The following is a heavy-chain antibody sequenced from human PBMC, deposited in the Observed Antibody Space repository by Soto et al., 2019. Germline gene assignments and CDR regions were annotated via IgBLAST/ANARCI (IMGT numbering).Heavy chain of an antibody. Sequence: SVKVSCKASGGTFSSYAISWVRQAPGQGLEWMGGIIPIFGTANYAQKFQGRVTITADESTSTAYMELSSLRSEDTAVYYCARSPFVVVTAMDYWGQGTLVTVSS. CDR1: GGTFSSYA. V-gene: IGHV1-69*13. CDR2: IIPIFGTA. D-gene: IGHD2-21*02. CDR3: ARSPFVVVTAMDY. J-gene: IGHJ4*02.